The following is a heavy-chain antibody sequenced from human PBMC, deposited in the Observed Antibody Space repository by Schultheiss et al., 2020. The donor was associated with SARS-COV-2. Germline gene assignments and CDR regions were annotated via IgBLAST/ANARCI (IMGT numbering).Heavy chain of an antibody. CDR3: ARHSAAEFAFDI. D-gene: IGHD6-13*01. CDR1: GGSFSGYY. J-gene: IGHJ3*02. V-gene: IGHV4-59*01. CDR2: IYYSGST. Sequence: SETLSLTCAVYGGSFSGYYWSWIRQPPGKGLEWIGYIYYSGSTNYNPSLKSRVTISVDTSKNQFSLKLSSVTAADTAVYYCARHSAAEFAFDIWGQGTMVTVSS.